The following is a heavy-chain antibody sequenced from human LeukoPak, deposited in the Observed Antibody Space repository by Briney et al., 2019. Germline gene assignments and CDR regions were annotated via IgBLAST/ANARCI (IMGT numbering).Heavy chain of an antibody. J-gene: IGHJ4*02. Sequence: GGSLRLSCAASGFTLSGYSINWVRQAPGKGLEWVSYISSSSTIYYADSVKGRFTISRDNAKNSLYLQMNSLRAEDTAVYYCAGPLFYFDYWGQGTLVTVSS. CDR3: AGPLFYFDY. CDR2: ISSSSTI. CDR1: GFTLSGYS. V-gene: IGHV3-48*01.